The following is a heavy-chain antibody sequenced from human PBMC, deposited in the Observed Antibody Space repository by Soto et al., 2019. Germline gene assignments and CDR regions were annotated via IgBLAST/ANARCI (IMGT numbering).Heavy chain of an antibody. CDR1: GGSISSGGYY. Sequence: SETLCLTCTVSGGSISSGGYYWSWIRQHPGEGLEWIGYIYYSGSTYYNPSLKSRVTISVDTSKNQFSLKLSSVTAADTAVYYCARGGSSIGYCSSTSCYDRDFDYWGQGTLVTVSS. J-gene: IGHJ4*02. CDR3: ARGGSSIGYCSSTSCYDRDFDY. D-gene: IGHD2-2*01. CDR2: IYYSGST. V-gene: IGHV4-31*03.